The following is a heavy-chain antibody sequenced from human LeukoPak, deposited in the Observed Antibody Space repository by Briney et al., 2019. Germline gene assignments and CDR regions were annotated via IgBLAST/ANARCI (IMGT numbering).Heavy chain of an antibody. D-gene: IGHD4-17*01. V-gene: IGHV3-23*01. Sequence: GGSLRLSCAASGFTFSNACMSWVRQAPGKGLEWVSAISGSGGSTYYADSVKGRFTISRDNSKNTLYLQMNSLRAEDTAVYYCAKDDYGHFDYWGQGTLVTVSS. CDR1: GFTFSNAC. CDR2: ISGSGGST. CDR3: AKDDYGHFDY. J-gene: IGHJ4*02.